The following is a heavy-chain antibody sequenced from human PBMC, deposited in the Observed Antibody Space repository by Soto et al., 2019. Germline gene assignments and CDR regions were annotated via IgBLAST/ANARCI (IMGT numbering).Heavy chain of an antibody. CDR3: ARVWGGAFDI. D-gene: IGHD3-10*01. V-gene: IGHV4-59*01. J-gene: IGHJ3*02. CDR1: GGSISSYY. Sequence: SETLSLTCTVSGGSISSYYWSWIRQPPGKGLEWIGYIYYSGCTNYNPSLKSRVTISVDTSKNQFSLKLSSVTAADTAVYYCARVWGGAFDIWGQGKMVTVSS. CDR2: IYYSGCT.